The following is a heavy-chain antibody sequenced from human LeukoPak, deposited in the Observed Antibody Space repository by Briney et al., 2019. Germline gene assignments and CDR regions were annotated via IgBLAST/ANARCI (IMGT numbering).Heavy chain of an antibody. D-gene: IGHD3-22*01. V-gene: IGHV3-30-3*01. J-gene: IGHJ4*02. CDR2: ISYDGSNK. CDR1: GFTFSSYA. CDR3: ARGKTPRDYYDSSGYKAFDY. Sequence: GGSLRLSCAASGFTFSSYAMHWVRQAPGKGLEWVAVISYDGSNKYYADSVKGRFTISRDTSKNTLYLQMNSLRAEDTAVYYCARGKTPRDYYDSSGYKAFDYWGQGTLVTVSS.